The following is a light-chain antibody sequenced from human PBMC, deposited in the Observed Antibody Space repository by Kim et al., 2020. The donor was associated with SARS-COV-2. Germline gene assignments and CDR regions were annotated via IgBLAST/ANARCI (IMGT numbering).Light chain of an antibody. J-gene: IGKJ1*01. Sequence: EIVLTQSPATLSLSPGERATLSCRASQSVSGTYLAWYQQKPGQAPRLLIYGTFRRATGIPDRFSGSGSGTDFTLTVSRLEPEDSALYYCQHYVHSPPWTFGQGTKVDIK. V-gene: IGKV3-20*01. CDR2: GTF. CDR1: QSVSGTY. CDR3: QHYVHSPPWT.